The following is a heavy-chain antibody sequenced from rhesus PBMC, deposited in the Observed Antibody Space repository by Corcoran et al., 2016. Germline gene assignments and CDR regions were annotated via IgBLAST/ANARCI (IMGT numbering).Heavy chain of an antibody. D-gene: IGHD3-3*01. V-gene: IGHV2S1*01. CDR1: GFSLSTSGMG. Sequence: QVPLKESGPPLLKPTQTLPLTCTFPGFSLSTSGMGVGLTRQPPGKALEWLESIYWEDDKYYSTSLKSRLTISKDTSKNQVVLTMTNMDPVDTATYYCARAITNFPGFDYWGQGVLVTVSS. CDR2: IYWEDDK. CDR3: ARAITNFPGFDY. J-gene: IGHJ4*01.